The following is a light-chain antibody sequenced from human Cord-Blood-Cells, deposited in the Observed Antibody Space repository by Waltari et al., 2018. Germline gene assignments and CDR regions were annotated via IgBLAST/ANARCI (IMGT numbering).Light chain of an antibody. CDR2: GAS. CDR1: QSVSSN. V-gene: IGKV3-15*01. Sequence: EIVMTQYPATLSVSPGERATLSCRASQSVSSNLAWYQQKPGQAPRLLIYGASTRATGIPARFSGSGSGTEFTLTISSPQSEDFAVYYCQQYNNWPYSFGQGTKLEIK. CDR3: QQYNNWPYS. J-gene: IGKJ2*03.